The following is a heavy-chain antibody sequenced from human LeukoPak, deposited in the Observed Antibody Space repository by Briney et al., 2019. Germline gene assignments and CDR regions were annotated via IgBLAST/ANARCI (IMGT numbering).Heavy chain of an antibody. D-gene: IGHD2-2*01. J-gene: IGHJ4*02. CDR2: INPSSGGT. Sequence: ASVKVSCKASGYTFTGYYMHWVRQAPGQGLEWMGWINPSSGGTNYAQKFQGRVTMTRDTSISTAYMELSRLRSDDTAVYYCARDVGEYCSSVSCYASDYWGQGTLVTVSS. V-gene: IGHV1-2*02. CDR3: ARDVGEYCSSVSCYASDY. CDR1: GYTFTGYY.